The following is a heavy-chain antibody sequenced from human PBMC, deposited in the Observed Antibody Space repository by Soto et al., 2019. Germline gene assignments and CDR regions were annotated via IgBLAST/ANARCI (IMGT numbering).Heavy chain of an antibody. D-gene: IGHD2-8*01. Sequence: PXESLKTFWQGSVGTLDDKWLGWVRHTPDKGLEWIGFVFLGDSDAIYSPAFQGQVAMSADRSGTYLQWSSLKASDTGIYYCARRRGRCSDGVCYSWWFDPWGQGTRVTVSS. CDR1: VGTLDDKW. V-gene: IGHV5-51*01. J-gene: IGHJ5*02. CDR2: VFLGDSDA. CDR3: ARRRGRCSDGVCYSWWFDP.